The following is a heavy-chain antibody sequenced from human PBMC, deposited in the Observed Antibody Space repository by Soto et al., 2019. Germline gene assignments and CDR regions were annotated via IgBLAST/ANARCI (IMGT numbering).Heavy chain of an antibody. D-gene: IGHD5-18*01. J-gene: IGHJ4*02. CDR1: GFTFSSYS. CDR2: ISSSSSYI. CDR3: ARGCLDTAMGCY. V-gene: IGHV3-21*01. Sequence: EVQLVESGGGLVKPGGSLRLSCAASGFTFSSYSMNWVRQAPGKGLEWVSSISSSSSYIYYADSVKGRFTISRDNAKNSLYLQMNSLRAEDTAVYYCARGCLDTAMGCYWGQGTLVTVSS.